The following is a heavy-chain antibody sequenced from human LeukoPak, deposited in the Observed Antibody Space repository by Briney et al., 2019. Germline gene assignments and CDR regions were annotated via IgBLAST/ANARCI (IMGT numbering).Heavy chain of an antibody. J-gene: IGHJ4*02. Sequence: PGGSLRLSCAASGFTFSDYYMSWIRQAPGKGLEWVSYISGSSSYTIYADSVKGRFTISRDNAQNSLYLQMNSLRVEDTAVYYCARVNLYGESALDYWGQGTLVTVSS. CDR1: GFTFSDYY. CDR2: ISGSSSYT. V-gene: IGHV3-11*06. D-gene: IGHD4-17*01. CDR3: ARVNLYGESALDY.